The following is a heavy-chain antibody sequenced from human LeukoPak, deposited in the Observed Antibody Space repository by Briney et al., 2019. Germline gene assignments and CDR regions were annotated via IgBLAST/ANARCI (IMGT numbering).Heavy chain of an antibody. CDR1: GFTFSSYS. Sequence: GGSLRLSCAASGFTFSSYSMNWVRQAPGKGLEWVSSISSSSTYIYYADSVKGRFTISRDDAKNSLYLQMNSLRAEDTATYYCARDLKGYSSSGGVDYWGQGTLVTVSS. J-gene: IGHJ4*02. CDR3: ARDLKGYSSSGGVDY. V-gene: IGHV3-21*01. CDR2: ISSSSTYI. D-gene: IGHD6-13*01.